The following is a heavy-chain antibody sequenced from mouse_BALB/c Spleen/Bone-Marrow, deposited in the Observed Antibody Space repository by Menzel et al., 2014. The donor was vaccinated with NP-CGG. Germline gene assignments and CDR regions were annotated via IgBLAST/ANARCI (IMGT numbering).Heavy chain of an antibody. V-gene: IGHV1S81*02. CDR2: INPSNGRS. CDR3: ARGLYDYDSY. Sequence: QVHLKQSGAELVQPGASVKLSCAASGYTFSSYWMRWVRQAPGQGLEWIGEINPSNGRSNYNEKFKSKATLTVDKSSSTAYMQLSSLTSEDSAVYYCARGLYDYDSYWGQGTLVTVSA. D-gene: IGHD2-4*01. CDR1: GYTFSSYW. J-gene: IGHJ3*01.